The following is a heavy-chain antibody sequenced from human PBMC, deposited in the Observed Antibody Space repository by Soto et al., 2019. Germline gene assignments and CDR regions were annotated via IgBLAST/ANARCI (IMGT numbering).Heavy chain of an antibody. Sequence: WLSXRLCCSASVVTFSIYGIHVFRHAPGKGLEWVAVIWYDGSNKYYADSVKGRFTISRDNSKNTLYLQMNSLRAEDTAVYYCARENQLLLPKRHYSSAIEVSGQGTTV. CDR2: IWYDGSNK. CDR1: VVTFSIYG. D-gene: IGHD2-2*01. J-gene: IGHJ6*02. V-gene: IGHV3-33*08. CDR3: ARENQLLLPKRHYSSAIEV.